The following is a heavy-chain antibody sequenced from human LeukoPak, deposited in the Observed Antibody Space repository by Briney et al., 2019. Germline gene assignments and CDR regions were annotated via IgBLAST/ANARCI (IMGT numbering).Heavy chain of an antibody. CDR3: ARHAYRSGWLDF. Sequence: KPSETLSLTCTVSGGSISSSSYYWGWIRQPPGKGLEWIGTIYYSGGTYYNPSLDSRVTISVDTSENQFSLRLSSVTAADTAVYYCARHAYRSGWLDFWGQGTLVTVSS. V-gene: IGHV4-39*01. J-gene: IGHJ4*02. CDR2: IYYSGGT. CDR1: GGSISSSSYY. D-gene: IGHD6-19*01.